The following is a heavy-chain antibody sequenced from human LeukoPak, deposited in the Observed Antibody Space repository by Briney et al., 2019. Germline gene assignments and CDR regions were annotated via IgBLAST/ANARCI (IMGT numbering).Heavy chain of an antibody. J-gene: IGHJ3*02. Sequence: GGSLRLSCAASGFTFSDYYMSWIRQAPGKGLEWVSYISSSGSTIYYADSVKGRFTISRDNAKNSLYLQMNSLRADDTAVYYCASGRDGYHLDAFDIWGQGTMVTVSS. CDR1: GFTFSDYY. D-gene: IGHD5-24*01. CDR3: ASGRDGYHLDAFDI. CDR2: ISSSGSTI. V-gene: IGHV3-11*01.